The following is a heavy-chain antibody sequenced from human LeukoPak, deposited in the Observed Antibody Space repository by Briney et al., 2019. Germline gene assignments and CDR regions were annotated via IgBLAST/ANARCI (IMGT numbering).Heavy chain of an antibody. V-gene: IGHV3-11*01. Sequence: GGSLRLSCATSGFTFSDYYMSWIRQAPGKGLEWVSYISNSGYTIYYADSVKGRFTISRDNAKNSLYLQMNSLRAEDTAVYYCARGSDIVRGSYRNHWFDPWGQGTLVTVSS. D-gene: IGHD3-16*02. CDR1: GFTFSDYY. J-gene: IGHJ5*02. CDR3: ARGSDIVRGSYRNHWFDP. CDR2: ISNSGYTI.